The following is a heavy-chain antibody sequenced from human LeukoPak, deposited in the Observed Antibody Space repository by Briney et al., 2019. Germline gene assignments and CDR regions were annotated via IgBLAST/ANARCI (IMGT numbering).Heavy chain of an antibody. J-gene: IGHJ4*02. CDR1: GFTFSSYS. V-gene: IGHV3-48*01. CDR3: ARLYHV. D-gene: IGHD2-2*02. CDR2: ISSSSSTI. Sequence: GGSLRLSCAASGFTFSSYSMNWVRQAPGKGLEWVSYISSSSSTIYYADSVKGRFTISRDNAKNSLYLQMHSLRAEDTAVYYCARLYHVWGQGTLVTVSS.